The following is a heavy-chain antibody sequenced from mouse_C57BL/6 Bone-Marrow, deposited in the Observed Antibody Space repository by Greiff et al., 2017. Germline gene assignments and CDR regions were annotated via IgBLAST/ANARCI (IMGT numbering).Heavy chain of an antibody. V-gene: IGHV5-6*01. J-gene: IGHJ3*01. CDR2: ISSGGSYT. CDR3: ARRDSNYSWFAY. Sequence: EVQLVESGGDLVKPGGSLKLSCAASGFTFSSYGMSWVRQTPDKRLEWVATISSGGSYTYYPDSVKGRFTISRDNAKNTLYLQMSSLKSEDTAMYYCARRDSNYSWFAYWGQGTLVTVSA. CDR1: GFTFSSYG. D-gene: IGHD2-5*01.